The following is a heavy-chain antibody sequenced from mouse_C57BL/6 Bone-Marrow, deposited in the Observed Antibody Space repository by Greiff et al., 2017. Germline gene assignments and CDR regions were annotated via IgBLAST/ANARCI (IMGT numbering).Heavy chain of an antibody. CDR3: ARYGRYYARDY. V-gene: IGHV7-3*01. CDR2: IRNKANGYTT. CDR1: GFSFTDYY. J-gene: IGHJ4*01. Sequence: EVHLVESGGGLVQPGGSLSLSCAASGFSFTDYYMSWVRQPQGKALEWLGFIRNKANGYTTEYSASVKGRFTISRDNSQSILYLQMNALRAEDSATYYCARYGRYYARDYWGQGTSVTVSS.